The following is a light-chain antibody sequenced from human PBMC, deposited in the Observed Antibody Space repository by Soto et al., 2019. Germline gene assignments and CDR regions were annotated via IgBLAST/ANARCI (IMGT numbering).Light chain of an antibody. V-gene: IGKV3-15*01. CDR3: QHYKSYPWT. CDR1: QSVRSS. Sequence: EIEMTQSPGTLSVSPGERATLFCRASQSVRSSLAWYQQKPGQAPRLFIYDASTRATGIPARFSGSGSETEFTLTISSLQPDDFAIYYCQHYKSYPWTFGQGTKVDIK. J-gene: IGKJ1*01. CDR2: DAS.